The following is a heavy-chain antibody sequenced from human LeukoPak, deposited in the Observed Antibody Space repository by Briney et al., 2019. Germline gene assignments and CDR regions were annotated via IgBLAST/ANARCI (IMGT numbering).Heavy chain of an antibody. D-gene: IGHD5-18*01. J-gene: IGHJ6*02. CDR3: AGGSYSLYYYYGMDV. CDR1: GFTFSDYY. CDR2: ISSSGSTI. Sequence: PGGSLRLSCAASGFTFSDYYMSWIRQAPGKGLEWVSYISSSGSTIYYADSVKGRFTISRDNAKNSLYLQMNSLRAEDTAVYYCAGGSYSLYYYYGMDVWGQGTTVTVSS. V-gene: IGHV3-11*01.